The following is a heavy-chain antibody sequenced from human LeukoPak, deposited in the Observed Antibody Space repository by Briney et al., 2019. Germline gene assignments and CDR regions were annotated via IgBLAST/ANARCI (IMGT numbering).Heavy chain of an antibody. V-gene: IGHV3-30*04. CDR1: GFTFSSYA. CDR2: ISYDGSNK. D-gene: IGHD1-26*01. CDR3: ARDLGWGIVGATTIAYYFDY. Sequence: GGSLRLSCAASGFTFSSYAMHGVHQAPGKGLEWVAVISYDGSNKYYADSVKGRFTISRDNSKNTLYLQMNSLRAEDTAVYYCARDLGWGIVGATTIAYYFDYWGQGTLVTVSS. J-gene: IGHJ4*02.